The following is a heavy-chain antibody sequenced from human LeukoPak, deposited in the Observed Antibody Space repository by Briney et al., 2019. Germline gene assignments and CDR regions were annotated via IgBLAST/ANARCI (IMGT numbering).Heavy chain of an antibody. D-gene: IGHD6-13*01. V-gene: IGHV4-39*01. CDR3: ASAAGTGADYYYYYYMGV. CDR1: GVSISSSNSY. J-gene: IGHJ6*03. Sequence: PSETLSLTCTVSGVSISSSNSYWGWIRQPPGKGLEWIGSIYYTGNTYYNASLKSRVTISIDTSKNQISLRLTSVTATDTAMYYCASAAGTGADYYYYYYMGVWGKGTTVTISS. CDR2: IYYTGNT.